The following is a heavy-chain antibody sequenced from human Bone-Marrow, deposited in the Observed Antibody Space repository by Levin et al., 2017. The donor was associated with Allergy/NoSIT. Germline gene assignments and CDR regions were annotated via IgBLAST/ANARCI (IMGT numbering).Heavy chain of an antibody. J-gene: IGHJ5*02. CDR3: AGSCSSTSCYGSDP. V-gene: IGHV4-59*01. CDR2: IYYSGNT. D-gene: IGHD2-2*01. Sequence: PGGSLRLSCTVSGGSISNYYWHWIRQSPGKGLEWIGYIYYSGNTDYNPSLKSRVTISLDTSKNQFSLKLTSVTAADTAVYYCAGSCSSTSCYGSDPWGQGTLVTVSS. CDR1: GGSISNYY.